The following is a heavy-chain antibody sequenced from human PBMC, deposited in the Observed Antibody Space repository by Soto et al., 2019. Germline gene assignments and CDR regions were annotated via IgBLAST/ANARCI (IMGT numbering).Heavy chain of an antibody. J-gene: IGHJ6*02. D-gene: IGHD3-3*01. Sequence: QLQLQESGPGLVKPSETLSLTCTVSGGSISSSSYYWGWIRQPPGKGLEWIGSIYYSGSTYYNPSLKSGVTISIDTAKNQFSLKLSSVTAADTVVYYCARMGVRDFWSGYYLMDVWGQGTTVTVSS. CDR1: GGSISSSSYY. CDR3: ARMGVRDFWSGYYLMDV. CDR2: IYYSGST. V-gene: IGHV4-39*01.